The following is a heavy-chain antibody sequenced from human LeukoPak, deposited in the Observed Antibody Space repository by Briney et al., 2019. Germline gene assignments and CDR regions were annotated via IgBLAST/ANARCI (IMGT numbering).Heavy chain of an antibody. CDR3: AKDRGGFDP. CDR1: GFTFSSYG. CDR2: ISNDGSNK. J-gene: IGHJ5*02. V-gene: IGHV3-30*18. Sequence: GGSLRLSCAASGFTFSSYGMHWVRQAPGKGLEWVAVISNDGSNKYYADSVKGRFTISRDNSKNTLYLQMNSLRAEDTAVYYCAKDRGGFDPWGQGTLVTVSS. D-gene: IGHD3-10*01.